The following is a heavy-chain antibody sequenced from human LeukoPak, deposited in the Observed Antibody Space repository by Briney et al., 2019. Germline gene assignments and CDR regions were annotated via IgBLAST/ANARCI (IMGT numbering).Heavy chain of an antibody. CDR1: GFSFSNYA. D-gene: IGHD3-3*01. CDR2: ISGSGGST. V-gene: IGHV3-23*01. Sequence: GGSLRLSCAASGFSFSNYAMSWVRQAPGKGLEWVSDISGSGGSTYYADSVKGRFTISRDNSKNTLYLQMNSLRAEDTAVYYCVPRKEWSCYMGVWNKGTTVTDSS. J-gene: IGHJ6*03. CDR3: VPRKEWSCYMGV.